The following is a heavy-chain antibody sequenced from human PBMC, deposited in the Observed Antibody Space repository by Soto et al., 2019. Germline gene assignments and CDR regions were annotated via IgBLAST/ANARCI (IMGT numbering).Heavy chain of an antibody. V-gene: IGHV3-33*01. Sequence: QVQLVESGGGVVQPERSLRISCAASGFTFSNYGMHWFRQAPGNGLEWVAVVWHDGKTKYYAYSVEGRFTISRDHSRNPLFLQMNSLRAEDTAVYHCARDRGSDDPIDYWGQGPLVTVSS. CDR2: VWHDGKTK. D-gene: IGHD3-10*01. CDR3: ARDRGSDDPIDY. CDR1: GFTFSNYG. J-gene: IGHJ4*02.